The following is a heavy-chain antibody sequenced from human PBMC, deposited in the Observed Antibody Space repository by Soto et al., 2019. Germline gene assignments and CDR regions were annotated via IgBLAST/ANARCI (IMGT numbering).Heavy chain of an antibody. CDR2: IYHSGST. J-gene: IGHJ6*02. V-gene: IGHV4-38-2*01. D-gene: IGHD2-8*01. CDR3: ARAVYCTKGVCGYYYYYGMDV. Sequence: SETLSLTCAVSGYSISSGYYWGWIRQPPGKGLEWIGSIYHSGSTYYNPSLKSRVTISVDTSNNQFSLKLSSVTAADTAVYYCARAVYCTKGVCGYYYYYGMDVWGQGTTVTVSS. CDR1: GYSISSGYY.